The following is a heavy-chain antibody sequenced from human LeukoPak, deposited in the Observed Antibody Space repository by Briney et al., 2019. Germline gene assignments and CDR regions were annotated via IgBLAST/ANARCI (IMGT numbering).Heavy chain of an antibody. Sequence: GGSLRLSCAASGFTFSSYSMSWVRQAPGKGLEWVSSISSSSSYIYYADSVKGRFTISRDNAKNSLYLQMNSLRAEDTAVYYYARGLQLLWFGEIGYWGQGTLVTVSS. V-gene: IGHV3-21*01. CDR2: ISSSSSYI. CDR3: ARGLQLLWFGEIGY. J-gene: IGHJ4*02. CDR1: GFTFSSYS. D-gene: IGHD3-10*01.